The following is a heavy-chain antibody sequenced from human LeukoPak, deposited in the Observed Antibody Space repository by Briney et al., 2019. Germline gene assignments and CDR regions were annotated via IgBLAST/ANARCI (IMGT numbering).Heavy chain of an antibody. D-gene: IGHD2-21*02. CDR3: ARDVRGGDSRPPHSYYCMDV. CDR2: IIPIFGTA. V-gene: IGHV1-69*05. J-gene: IGHJ6*03. CDR1: GGTFSSYA. Sequence: SVKVSCKASGGTFSSYAISWVRQAPGQGLEWMGRIIPIFGTANYAQKFQGRVTMTRDTSLTTAYMELSSLKSDDTAVYLCARDVRGGDSRPPHSYYCMDVWGKGTTVTVSS.